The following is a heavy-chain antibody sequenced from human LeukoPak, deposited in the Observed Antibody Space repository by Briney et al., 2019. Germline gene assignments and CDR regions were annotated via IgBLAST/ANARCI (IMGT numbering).Heavy chain of an antibody. D-gene: IGHD3-16*01. CDR3: ARGYYEPFQS. J-gene: IGHJ4*02. Sequence: SGTLSLTCNVSGVSIRTSTYYWNWIRQSPGTGLEWIGCVSDTGTTKYNPSLKSRVTISVDTSKNHFPLILMSVTAADTAVYYCARGYYEPFQSWGQGTLVTVSS. CDR2: VSDTGTT. V-gene: IGHV4-61*03. CDR1: GVSIRTSTYY.